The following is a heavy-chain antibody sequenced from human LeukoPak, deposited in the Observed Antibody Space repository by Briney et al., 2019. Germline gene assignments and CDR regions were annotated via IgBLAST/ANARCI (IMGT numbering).Heavy chain of an antibody. V-gene: IGHV4-4*07. CDR2: IYSSGYT. CDR1: GGAIRSHY. CDR3: ARGEHSVDS. D-gene: IGHD1/OR15-1a*01. J-gene: IGHJ4*02. Sequence: SETLSLTCTVSGGAIRSHYGNWIRQPAGKGLEWIGRIYSSGYTNDNPSLKSRITMSVDMSKNQFSLRLNSVTAADTAVYYCARGEHSVDSWGQGMLVAVSS.